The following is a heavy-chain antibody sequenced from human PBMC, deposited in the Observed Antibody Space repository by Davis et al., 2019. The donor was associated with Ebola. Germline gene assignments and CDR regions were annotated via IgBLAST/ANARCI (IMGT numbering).Heavy chain of an antibody. CDR2: IIRGLGAT. J-gene: IGHJ4*02. D-gene: IGHD5-18*01. V-gene: IGHV1-69*08. Sequence: SVKVSCKASGYTFTSYYMLWVRQAPGQGPEWMGWIIRGLGATKYSPKFQDRVTITADTSTGTAYIELSSLKSEDTAVYYCAGGTAMVPHYFPSWGQGTLVTVSS. CDR3: AGGTAMVPHYFPS. CDR1: GYTFTSYY.